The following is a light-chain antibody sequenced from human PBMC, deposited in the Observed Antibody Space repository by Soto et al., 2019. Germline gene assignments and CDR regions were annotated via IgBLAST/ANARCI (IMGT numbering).Light chain of an antibody. Sequence: QMTQSPSTLSASVGDRVTITCRASQSISSWLAWYQQKPGKAPKLLIYDASSLESGVPSRFSGSGSGTEFTLTISSLQPDDFATYYCQQYNSYLYTFGQGTKVDIK. V-gene: IGKV1-5*01. J-gene: IGKJ2*01. CDR2: DAS. CDR1: QSISSW. CDR3: QQYNSYLYT.